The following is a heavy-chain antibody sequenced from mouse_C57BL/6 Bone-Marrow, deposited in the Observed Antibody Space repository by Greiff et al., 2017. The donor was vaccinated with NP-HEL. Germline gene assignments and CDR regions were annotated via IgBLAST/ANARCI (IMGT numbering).Heavy chain of an antibody. CDR3: ARTHYGYYAMDY. CDR1: GYTFTNYW. Sequence: VQRVESGAELVRPGTSVKMSCKASGYTFTNYWIGWAKQRPGHGLEWIGDIYPGGGYTNYNEKFKGKATLTADKSSSTAYMQFSSLTSEDSAIYYCARTHYGYYAMDYWGQGTSVTVSS. V-gene: IGHV1-63*01. D-gene: IGHD1-1*02. CDR2: IYPGGGYT. J-gene: IGHJ4*01.